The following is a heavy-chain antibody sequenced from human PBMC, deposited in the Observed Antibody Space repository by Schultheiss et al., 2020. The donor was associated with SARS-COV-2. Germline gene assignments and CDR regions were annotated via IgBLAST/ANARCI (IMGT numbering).Heavy chain of an antibody. D-gene: IGHD2-21*02. CDR2: IYHSGST. V-gene: IGHV4-59*12. J-gene: IGHJ4*02. Sequence: SETLSLTCTVSGGSISSYYWSWIRQPPGKGLEWIGYIYHSGSTYYNPSLKSRVTISVDKSKNQFSLQLNSVTAADTAVYYCVRKDVVTGFDHWGRGTLVTVSS. CDR3: VRKDVVTGFDH. CDR1: GGSISSYY.